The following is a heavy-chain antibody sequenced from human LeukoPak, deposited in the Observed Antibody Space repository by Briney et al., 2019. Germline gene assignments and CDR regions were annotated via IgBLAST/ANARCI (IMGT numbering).Heavy chain of an antibody. CDR2: FSGGDGST. V-gene: IGHV3-23*01. D-gene: IGHD2-2*01. Sequence: GGSLRHSCAASGFTFRRSGVTWVRQAPGKGLEWVSGFSGGDGSTHYADSVKGRFTISRDYSENTAFLQMNSLRAEDTAVYYCTKWNGYADYWGQGTLVTVSS. J-gene: IGHJ4*02. CDR1: GFTFRRSG. CDR3: TKWNGYADY.